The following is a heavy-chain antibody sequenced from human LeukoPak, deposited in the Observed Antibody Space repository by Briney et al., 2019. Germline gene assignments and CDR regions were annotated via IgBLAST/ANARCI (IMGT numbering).Heavy chain of an antibody. CDR3: ARGRPYYYMDV. CDR1: GGSFSGYY. CDR2: INHSGST. J-gene: IGHJ6*03. V-gene: IGHV4-34*01. Sequence: SETLSLTCAVYGGSFSGYYWSWIRQPPGKGLEWIGEINHSGSTNYNPSLKSRVTISVDTSKNQFSLKLSSVTAADTAVYYCARGRPYYYMDVWGKGTTVTVSS.